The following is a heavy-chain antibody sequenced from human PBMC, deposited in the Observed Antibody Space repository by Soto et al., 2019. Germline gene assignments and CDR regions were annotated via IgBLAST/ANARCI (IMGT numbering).Heavy chain of an antibody. CDR1: GGSIGGVGYS. V-gene: IGHV4-30-2*01. D-gene: IGHD3-10*01. CDR2: MYHSGTF. CDR3: ARAQFYSGSGNYNNLMFDA. J-gene: IGHJ5*02. Sequence: SETLSLTCAVSGGSIGGVGYSWSWIRQPPGGGLEWTGYMYHSGTFLKSPPLKTRLTMSLDMSKNQFSLTLNSMTAADTAVYYCARAQFYSGSGNYNNLMFDAWGQGIQVTVSS.